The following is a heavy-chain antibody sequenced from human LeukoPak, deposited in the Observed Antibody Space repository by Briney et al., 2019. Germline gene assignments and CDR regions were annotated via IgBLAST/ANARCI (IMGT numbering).Heavy chain of an antibody. Sequence: SETLSLTCTVSGGSISSYYWSWIRQPPGKGLEWIGYIYYSGSTNYNPSLKSRVTISVDTSKNQFSLKLSSVTAADTAVYYCARWGGRRWLQFSRDYFDYWGQGTLVTVSS. CDR2: IYYSGST. D-gene: IGHD5-24*01. V-gene: IGHV4-59*01. CDR1: GGSISSYY. J-gene: IGHJ4*02. CDR3: ARWGGRRWLQFSRDYFDY.